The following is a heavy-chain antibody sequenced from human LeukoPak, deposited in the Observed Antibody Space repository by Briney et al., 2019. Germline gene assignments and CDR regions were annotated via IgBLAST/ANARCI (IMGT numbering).Heavy chain of an antibody. CDR1: YLSLIPNAIW. D-gene: IGHD1-1*01. Sequence: SGPVLVKPTQTLTLTCTVSYLSLIPNAIWVSLICQPPSKARGRPTHNDCDDDKFCSTSLKTRLTISKDTSKTQVVLTMTNMVPVDTATYYCARIRAMVQLEPYYYYYYMDVWGKGTTVTVSS. V-gene: IGHV2-70*16. J-gene: IGHJ6*03. CDR2: NDCDDDK. CDR3: ARIRAMVQLEPYYYYYYMDV.